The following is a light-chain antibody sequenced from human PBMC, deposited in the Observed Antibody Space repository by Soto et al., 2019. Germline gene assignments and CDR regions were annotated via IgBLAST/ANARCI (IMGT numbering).Light chain of an antibody. J-gene: IGLJ1*01. CDR3: AAWDDSLNAYV. Sequence: QLVLTQPPSASGTPGQRVTISCSGDSSKIGSDSLNWYQQLPGTAPKLLIYNNNQRPSGVPDRFSGSKSGTSASLAISGLQSEDEADYYCAAWDDSLNAYVVGTGTKLTVL. CDR1: SSKIGSDS. V-gene: IGLV1-44*01. CDR2: NNN.